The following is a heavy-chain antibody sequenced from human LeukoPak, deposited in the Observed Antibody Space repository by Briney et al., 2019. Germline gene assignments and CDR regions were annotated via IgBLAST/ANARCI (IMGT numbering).Heavy chain of an antibody. CDR3: ARDTQTKGFDY. CDR1: GYSISSGYY. V-gene: IGHV4-38-2*02. J-gene: IGHJ4*02. Sequence: SETLSLTCTVSGYSISSGYYWGWIRQPPGKGLEWIGSIYHSGSTYYNPSHKSRVTISVDTSKNQFSLKLSSVTAADTAVYYCARDTQTKGFDYWGQGTLVTVSS. CDR2: IYHSGST. D-gene: IGHD1/OR15-1a*01.